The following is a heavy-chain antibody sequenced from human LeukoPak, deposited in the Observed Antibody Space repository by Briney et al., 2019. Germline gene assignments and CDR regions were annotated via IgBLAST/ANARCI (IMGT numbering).Heavy chain of an antibody. Sequence: GASVKVSCKASGYTFTSYYMHWVRQAPGQGLEWMGIISPSGGSTSYAEKFQGRVTMTRDMSTSTVYMELSSLRSEDTAAYYCARDPKYYYGSGSQYYYYYYMDVWGKGTTVTVSS. CDR3: ARDPKYYYGSGSQYYYYYYMDV. D-gene: IGHD3-10*01. J-gene: IGHJ6*03. CDR1: GYTFTSYY. CDR2: ISPSGGST. V-gene: IGHV1-46*01.